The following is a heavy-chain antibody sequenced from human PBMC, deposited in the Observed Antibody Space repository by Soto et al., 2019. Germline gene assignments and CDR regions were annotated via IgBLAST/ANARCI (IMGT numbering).Heavy chain of an antibody. J-gene: IGHJ4*02. V-gene: IGHV4-30-2*01. Sequence: SETLSLTCSVSGASVTRDGNCWTWIRQPPGKGLEFVASIYHGGSTFYNPSLRSRVTISLDRSKNQFSLKLTSVTAADTAVYYCARGSVDTVDSSGFYEYWGQGTPVTVSS. CDR1: GASVTRDGNC. CDR3: ARGSVDTVDSSGFYEY. D-gene: IGHD3-22*01. CDR2: IYHGGST.